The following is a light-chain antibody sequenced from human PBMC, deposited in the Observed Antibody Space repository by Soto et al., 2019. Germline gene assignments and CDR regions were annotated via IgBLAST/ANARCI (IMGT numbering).Light chain of an antibody. CDR3: QQRSNWPT. V-gene: IGKV3-11*01. CDR1: QSVRSH. CDR2: DAS. Sequence: IFLTQSPATPCFSPGGRAPLCCRASQSVRSHLACYQQKPGQAPRLLTYDASNRATGLPARFSGSGSGTDFTLTISSLAPEDSAVYYCQQRSNWPTFGQGTTGDI. J-gene: IGKJ1*01.